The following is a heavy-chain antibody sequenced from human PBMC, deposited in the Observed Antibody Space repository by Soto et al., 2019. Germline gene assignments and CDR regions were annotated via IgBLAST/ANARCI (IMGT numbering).Heavy chain of an antibody. J-gene: IGHJ4*02. CDR2: IWYDGSNK. V-gene: IGHV3-33*01. CDR3: ARDGGYSYDENFDY. D-gene: IGHD5-18*01. CDR1: GFTFSSYG. Sequence: QVQLVESGGGVVQPGRSLRLSCAASGFTFSSYGMHWVRQAPGKGLEWVAVIWYDGSNKYYADSVKGRFTISRDNSKNTLYLQMNSLRAEDTAVYYCARDGGYSYDENFDYWGQGTLVTVSS.